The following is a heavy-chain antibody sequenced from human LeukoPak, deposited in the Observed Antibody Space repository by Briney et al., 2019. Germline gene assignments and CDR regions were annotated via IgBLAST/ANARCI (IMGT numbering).Heavy chain of an antibody. D-gene: IGHD6-19*01. Sequence: GGSLRLSCAASGFTFSSYAMSWVRQAPGKGLEWVSSISRSGGSTYYADSVKGRFTISRDNAKNTLYLQMNSLRAEDTALYYCAKVAVAGNWFDPWGQGTLVTVSS. CDR2: ISRSGGST. J-gene: IGHJ5*02. CDR3: AKVAVAGNWFDP. V-gene: IGHV3-23*01. CDR1: GFTFSSYA.